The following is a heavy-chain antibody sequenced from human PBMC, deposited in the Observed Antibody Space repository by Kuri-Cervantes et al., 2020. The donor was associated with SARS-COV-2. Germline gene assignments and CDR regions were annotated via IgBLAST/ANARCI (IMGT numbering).Heavy chain of an antibody. D-gene: IGHD3-3*01. CDR1: GFSLSTSGVG. Sequence: SGPTLVKPTQTLTLTCTFSGFSLSTSGVGVGWIRQPPGKALEWLALIYWDADKRYSPSLKSRLTITKDTSKNQVVLTMTNMDPVDTATYYCARKQYYDFWSGHTMSWFDPWGQGTLVTVSS. CDR2: IYWDADK. CDR3: ARKQYYDFWSGHTMSWFDP. J-gene: IGHJ5*02. V-gene: IGHV2-5*02.